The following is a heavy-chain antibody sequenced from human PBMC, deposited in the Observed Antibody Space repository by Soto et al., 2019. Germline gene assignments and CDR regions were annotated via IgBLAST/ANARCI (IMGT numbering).Heavy chain of an antibody. D-gene: IGHD1-26*01. J-gene: IGHJ4*02. Sequence: QVQLQESGPGLVKPSGTLSLTCTVSGGSMSSSNWWNWVRQSPGKGLEWIGEAHHSGRTNYNPSLKSRVTIPVDKSKNHFSLKLSSVTAADPAVYYCARSEATGLDYWGQGTLVTVSS. CDR3: ARSEATGLDY. CDR1: GGSMSSSNW. CDR2: AHHSGRT. V-gene: IGHV4-4*02.